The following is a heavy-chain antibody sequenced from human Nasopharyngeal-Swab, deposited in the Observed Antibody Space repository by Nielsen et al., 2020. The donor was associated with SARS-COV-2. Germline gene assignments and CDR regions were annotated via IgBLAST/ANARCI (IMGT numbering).Heavy chain of an antibody. J-gene: IGHJ6*03. V-gene: IGHV3-23*01. D-gene: IGHD3-10*01. CDR2: ISGSGGST. Sequence: GESLKISCAASGFTFSNAWMSWVRQAPGKGLEWVSAISGSGGSTYYADSVKGRFTISRDNSKNTLYLQMNSLRAEDTAVYYCAKTKVLLFYYMDVWGKGTTVTVSS. CDR1: GFTFSNAW. CDR3: AKTKVLLFYYMDV.